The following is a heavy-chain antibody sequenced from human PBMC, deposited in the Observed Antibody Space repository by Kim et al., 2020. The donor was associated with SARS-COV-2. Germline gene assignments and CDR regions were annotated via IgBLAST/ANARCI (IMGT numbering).Heavy chain of an antibody. D-gene: IGHD2-2*01. CDR3: ASGNAPAVANWFDP. J-gene: IGHJ5*02. Sequence: ADSVKGRFTISRDNAKNSLYLQMNSLRAEDTAVYYCASGNAPAVANWFDPWGQGTLVTVSS. V-gene: IGHV3-21*01.